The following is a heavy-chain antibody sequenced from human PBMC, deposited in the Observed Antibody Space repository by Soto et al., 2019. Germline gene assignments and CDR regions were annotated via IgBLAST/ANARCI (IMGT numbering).Heavy chain of an antibody. CDR3: ARDLRTYYYFWSGQNDAFDI. V-gene: IGHV4-59*01. D-gene: IGHD3-3*01. CDR1: GGSISSYY. CDR2: IYYSGST. J-gene: IGHJ3*02. Sequence: SETLSLTCTVSGGSISSYYWSWIRQPPGKGLEWIGYIYYSGSTNYNPSLKSRVTISVDTSKNQFSLKLSSVTAADTAVYYCARDLRTYYYFWSGQNDAFDIWGQGTMVTVSS.